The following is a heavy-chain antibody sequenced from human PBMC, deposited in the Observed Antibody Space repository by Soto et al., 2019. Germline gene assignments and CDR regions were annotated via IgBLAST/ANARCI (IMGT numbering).Heavy chain of an antibody. D-gene: IGHD2-2*01. V-gene: IGHV3-15*07. CDR3: TTTPDIVVVPAEPYLSYYYYYYGMDV. CDR1: GFTFSNAW. CDR2: IKSKTDGGTT. Sequence: EVQLVESGGGLVKPGGSLRLSCAASGFTFSNAWMNWVRQAPGKGLEWVGRIKSKTDGGTTDYAAPVKGRFTISRDDSQNTLYLQMNSLKTEDTAVYYCTTTPDIVVVPAEPYLSYYYYYYGMDVWGQGTTVTVSS. J-gene: IGHJ6*02.